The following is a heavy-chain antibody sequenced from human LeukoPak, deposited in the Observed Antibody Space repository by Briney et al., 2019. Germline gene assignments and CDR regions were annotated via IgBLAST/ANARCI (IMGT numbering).Heavy chain of an antibody. CDR1: GFTFSDYW. CDR2: IKYHGSDE. CDR3: ARIGGSGTYWDY. J-gene: IGHJ4*02. D-gene: IGHD3-10*01. V-gene: IGHV3-7*01. Sequence: GGSLRLSCAASGFTFSDYWMSWVRQAPGKGLEWVANIKYHGSDEHYVDSVRGRFTISRDNAKNSLFLQMNSRRAEDTAVYYCARIGGSGTYWDYWGQGTLVTVSS.